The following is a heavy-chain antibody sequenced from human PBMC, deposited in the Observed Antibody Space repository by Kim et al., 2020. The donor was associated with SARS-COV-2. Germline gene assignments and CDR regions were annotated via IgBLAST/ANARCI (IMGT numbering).Heavy chain of an antibody. CDR2: ISYDGSNK. V-gene: IGHV3-30*18. CDR1: GFTFSSYG. D-gene: IGHD3-22*01. Sequence: GGSLRLSCAASGFTFSSYGMHWVRQAPGKGLEWVAVISYDGSNKYYAASVKGRFSISRDNSKNTLYLQMNSLRAEDTAVYYCAKDGGSGYSPPDYWGQGTLVTVSS. CDR3: AKDGGSGYSPPDY. J-gene: IGHJ4*02.